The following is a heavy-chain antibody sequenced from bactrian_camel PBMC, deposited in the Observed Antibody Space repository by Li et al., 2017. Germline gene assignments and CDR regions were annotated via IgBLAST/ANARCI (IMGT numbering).Heavy chain of an antibody. D-gene: IGHD8*01. Sequence: VQLVESGGGLVQSGGSLRLSCGASGFMFSDYAMSWVRQAPGKGLEWVALISTGGDTTHYSDSVKGRFTISRGNAKNTVYLQLNSLKTEDMAMYYCVTEAFDYWGQGTQVTVS. V-gene: IGHV3S40*01. CDR3: VTEAFDY. CDR1: GFMFSDYA. CDR2: ISTGGDTT. J-gene: IGHJ4*01.